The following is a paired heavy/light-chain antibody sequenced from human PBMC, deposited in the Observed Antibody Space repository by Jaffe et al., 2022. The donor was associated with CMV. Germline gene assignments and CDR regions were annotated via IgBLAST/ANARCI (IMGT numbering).Heavy chain of an antibody. D-gene: IGHD3-22*01. CDR3: VRDNYYDTTTNYYKEILGAFDI. CDR2: INDSGTT. CDR1: GDSIGRNINW. Sequence: QVHLQESGPGLVKPSGTLSLSCAVSGDSIGRNINWWSWVRQPPGKGLEWIGEINDSGTTSYNPSLKSRVTISVGKSKNQFSLKLTSVTAADTAVYYCVRDNYYDTTTNYYKEILGAFDIWGQGTMVTVSS. J-gene: IGHJ3*02. V-gene: IGHV4-4*02.
Light chain of an antibody. J-gene: IGKJ1*01. CDR1: QGISNA. CDR3: QQYYTTPRT. Sequence: DIQMIQSPSSLSASVGDTVTITCRASQGISNALAWYQQKPGKAPKLLVYVASKLESGVPSRFRASGSGTDHSLTISSLQPEDYATYYCQQYYTTPRTFGQGTKVDIK. CDR2: VAS. V-gene: IGKV1-NL1*01.